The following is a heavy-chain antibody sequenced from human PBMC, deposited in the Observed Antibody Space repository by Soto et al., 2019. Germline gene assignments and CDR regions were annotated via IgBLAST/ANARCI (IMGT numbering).Heavy chain of an antibody. CDR3: ARDATLRH. CDR2: VDYTGNT. Sequence: SETLSLTCTVSTDSMEGLYWNWIRQPPGKGLEWIGYVDYTGNTNYNPSLRSRVSISIDTSKNQFSLQLSSVIAADTAIYYYARDATLRHWGHGTLVTVSS. V-gene: IGHV4-59*11. CDR1: TDSMEGLY. D-gene: IGHD2-15*01. J-gene: IGHJ4*01.